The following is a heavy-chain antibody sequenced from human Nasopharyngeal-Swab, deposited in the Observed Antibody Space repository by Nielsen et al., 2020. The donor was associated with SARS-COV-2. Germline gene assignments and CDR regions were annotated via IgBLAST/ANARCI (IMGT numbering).Heavy chain of an antibody. CDR2: IIPILGIA. CDR3: ARAMATVGAVYYYGMDV. J-gene: IGHJ6*02. CDR1: GYTFTSYY. Sequence: SVKVSCKAYGYTFTSYYMHWVRQAPGQGLEWMGGIIPILGIANYAQKFQGRVTITADKSTSTAYMELSSLRSEDTAVYYCARAMATVGAVYYYGMDVWGQGTTVTVSS. V-gene: IGHV1-69*10. D-gene: IGHD4-23*01.